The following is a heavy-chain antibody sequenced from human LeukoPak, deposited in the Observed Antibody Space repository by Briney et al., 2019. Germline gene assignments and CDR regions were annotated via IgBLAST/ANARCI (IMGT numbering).Heavy chain of an antibody. Sequence: PSETLSLTCTVSGGSISGYYWSWIRQPPGKGLEWIDYITYSGSTNYTPSLKSRVTMSVDTSKNQFSLRLSSVTAADTAVYYCARHGSSYSFDCWGQGTLVTVSS. D-gene: IGHD6-13*01. CDR3: ARHGSSYSFDC. CDR2: ITYSGST. V-gene: IGHV4-59*08. CDR1: GGSISGYY. J-gene: IGHJ4*02.